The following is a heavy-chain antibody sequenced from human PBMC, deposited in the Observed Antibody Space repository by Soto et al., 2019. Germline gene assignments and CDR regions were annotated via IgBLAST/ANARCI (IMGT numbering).Heavy chain of an antibody. CDR3: AREGSSDAYDI. V-gene: IGHV3-48*03. D-gene: IGHD3-10*01. CDR1: GFTFSSSQ. Sequence: GSLRLSCAASGFTFSSSQMNWVRQAPGKGLEWLSYISSSGSSRYYADSVKGRFTIARDNAKNSLYLQMNSLRVEDTAVYYCAREGSSDAYDIWGQGTKVTVSS. CDR2: ISSSGSSR. J-gene: IGHJ3*02.